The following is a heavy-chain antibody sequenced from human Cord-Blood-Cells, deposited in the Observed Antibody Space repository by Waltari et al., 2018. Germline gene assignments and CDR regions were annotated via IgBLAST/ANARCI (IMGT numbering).Heavy chain of an antibody. CDR2: IRSKANSYAT. CDR1: GFTFSGSA. CDR3: TSAPSWYWYFDL. J-gene: IGHJ2*01. V-gene: IGHV3-73*02. Sequence: EVQLVESGGGLVQPGGSLKLSCAASGFTFSGSAMHWVRQASGKGLEWVGRIRSKANSYATAYAASVKGRFTISRDDSKNTAYLQMNSLKTEDTAVYYCTSAPSWYWYFDLWGRGTLVTVSS.